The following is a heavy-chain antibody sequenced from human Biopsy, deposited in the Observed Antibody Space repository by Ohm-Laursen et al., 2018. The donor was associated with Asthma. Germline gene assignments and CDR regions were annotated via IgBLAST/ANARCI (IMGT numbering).Heavy chain of an antibody. CDR3: ARDKPSHIDYYYGMDV. J-gene: IGHJ6*02. Sequence: SLRLSCAASGFAVSRDHMFWVRQAPGKGLEWVSVIYSGGTSHTADSVRGRFTISRDNSKNTLYLQMNSLRAEDTAVYYCARDKPSHIDYYYGMDVWGQGTTVTVSS. CDR1: GFAVSRDH. V-gene: IGHV3-66*02. CDR2: IYSGGTS.